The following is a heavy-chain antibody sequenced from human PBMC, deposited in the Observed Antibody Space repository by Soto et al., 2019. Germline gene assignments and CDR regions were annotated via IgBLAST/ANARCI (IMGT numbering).Heavy chain of an antibody. CDR3: ARSRPGREGWFDP. D-gene: IGHD2-15*01. V-gene: IGHV3-53*01. Sequence: EVQLVESGGGLSQPGGSLRLSCAASGFTVSSNYMSWVRQAPGKGLEWVSVIYSGGSTYYADSVKGRFTISRDNSKNTLYLQMNCLRDEDSAVYYCARSRPGREGWFDPWGQGTLVTVSS. J-gene: IGHJ5*02. CDR1: GFTVSSNY. CDR2: IYSGGST.